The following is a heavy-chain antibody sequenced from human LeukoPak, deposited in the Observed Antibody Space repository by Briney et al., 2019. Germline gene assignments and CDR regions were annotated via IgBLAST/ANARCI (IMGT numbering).Heavy chain of an antibody. CDR1: GFTFSSYA. J-gene: IGHJ4*02. V-gene: IGHV3-23*01. D-gene: IGHD5-12*01. Sequence: PGGSLRLSCVASGFTFSSYAMSWVRQAPGKGLEWVSGISGGGDIPYYADSVKGRITISRDNSNNTLYLHVKSLRTEDTAVYYCARERGYSGYDPLFDSWGQGTLVTVSS. CDR3: ARERGYSGYDPLFDS. CDR2: ISGGGDIP.